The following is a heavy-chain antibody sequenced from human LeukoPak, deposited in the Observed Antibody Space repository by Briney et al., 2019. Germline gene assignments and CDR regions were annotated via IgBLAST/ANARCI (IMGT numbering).Heavy chain of an antibody. J-gene: IGHJ6*02. D-gene: IGHD3-22*01. CDR2: IKHSGST. Sequence: SETLSLTCAVYGGSFSGYYWSWIRQPAGKELECIGEIKHSGSTSYNPSLKSRVTISVDTSKNQFSLKLRSVTAADTAVYYCAREAGYYYDSSGPYGMDVWGQGTTVTVSS. V-gene: IGHV4-34*09. CDR1: GGSFSGYY. CDR3: AREAGYYYDSSGPYGMDV.